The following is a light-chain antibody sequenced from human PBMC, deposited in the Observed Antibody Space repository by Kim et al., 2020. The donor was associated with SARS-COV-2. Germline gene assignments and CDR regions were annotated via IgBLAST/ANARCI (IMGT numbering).Light chain of an antibody. CDR1: TSNVGSNR. J-gene: IGLJ3*02. CDR2: NNS. CDR3: TVWDDSLNGRV. Sequence: GQRVTISCSGGTSNVGSNRVNWLQHLPGTAPKLLIFNNSQRPSGVPDRFSGSKSGTSASLAISGLQSEDEGDYYCTVWDDSLNGRVFGGGTQLTVL. V-gene: IGLV1-44*01.